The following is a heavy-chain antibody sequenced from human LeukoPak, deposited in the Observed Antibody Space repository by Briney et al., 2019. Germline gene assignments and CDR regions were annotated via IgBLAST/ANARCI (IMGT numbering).Heavy chain of an antibody. D-gene: IGHD3-10*01. J-gene: IGHJ4*02. CDR2: IGISSGNT. CDR1: GFNFIDYS. CDR3: AKPYGSGSYYNLPFDY. Sequence: GGSLRLSCAASGFNFIDYSMNWVRQAPGKGLEWISYIGISSGNTKYADSVKGRFTISRDNSKNTLYLQMNSLRAEDTAVYYCAKPYGSGSYYNLPFDYWGQGTLVTVSS. V-gene: IGHV3-48*01.